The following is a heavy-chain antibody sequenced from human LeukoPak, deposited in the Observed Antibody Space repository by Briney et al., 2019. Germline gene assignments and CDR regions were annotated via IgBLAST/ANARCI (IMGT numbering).Heavy chain of an antibody. D-gene: IGHD1-14*01. CDR1: GFTVITND. Sequence: GGSLRLSWAASGFTVITNDMTWVRQAPGKGLEWASVLYSDGNTKYADSVQGRFTISRDNSKNTLYLEMNSLSPDDTAVYYCARGVEPLAANTLAYWGQGTLVTVSS. J-gene: IGHJ4*02. CDR2: LYSDGNT. V-gene: IGHV3-53*01. CDR3: ARGVEPLAANTLAY.